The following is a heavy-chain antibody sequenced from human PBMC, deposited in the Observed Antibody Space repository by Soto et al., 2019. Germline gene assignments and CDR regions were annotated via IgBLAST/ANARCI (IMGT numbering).Heavy chain of an antibody. CDR1: GFTFSSYA. Sequence: GESLKISCAASGFTFSSYAMSWVRQAPGKGLEWVSAISGSGGSTYYADSVKGRFTISRDNSKNTLYLQMNSLRAEDTAVYYCAKYYYDSSGYPFDYWGQGTLVTVSS. V-gene: IGHV3-23*01. D-gene: IGHD3-22*01. J-gene: IGHJ4*02. CDR2: ISGSGGST. CDR3: AKYYYDSSGYPFDY.